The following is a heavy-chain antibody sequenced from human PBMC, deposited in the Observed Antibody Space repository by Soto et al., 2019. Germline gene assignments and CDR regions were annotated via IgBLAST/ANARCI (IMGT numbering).Heavy chain of an antibody. V-gene: IGHV4-34*01. Sequence: SETLSLTCAVYGGSFSGYYWSWIRQPPGKGLEWIGEINHSGSTNYNPSLKSRVTISVDTSKNQFSLKLSSVTAADTAVYYCARDYGPRRFSYFDYWGQGTLVTVSS. CDR1: GGSFSGYY. D-gene: IGHD3-10*01. J-gene: IGHJ4*02. CDR3: ARDYGPRRFSYFDY. CDR2: INHSGST.